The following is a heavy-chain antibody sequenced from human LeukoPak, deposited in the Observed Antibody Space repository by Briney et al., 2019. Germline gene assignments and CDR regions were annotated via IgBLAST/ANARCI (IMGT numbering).Heavy chain of an antibody. J-gene: IGHJ4*02. D-gene: IGHD3-10*01. CDR3: ATERLLPSHKFVRITMVRGSKLARNYYFDY. Sequence: GASVKVSCKASGGTFSSYAISWVRQAPGQGLEWMGGIIPIFGTANYAQKFQGRVTITADESTSTAYMELSSLRSEDTAVYYCATERLLPSHKFVRITMVRGSKLARNYYFDYWGQGTLVTVSS. V-gene: IGHV1-69*13. CDR1: GGTFSSYA. CDR2: IIPIFGTA.